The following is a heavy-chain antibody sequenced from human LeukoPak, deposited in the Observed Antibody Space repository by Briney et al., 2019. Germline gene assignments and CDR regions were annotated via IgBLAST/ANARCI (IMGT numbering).Heavy chain of an antibody. J-gene: IGHJ2*01. V-gene: IGHV4-59*01. CDR1: GGSISSYY. D-gene: IGHD1-26*01. Sequence: PSETLSLTCTVSGGSISSYYWSWIRQPPGKGLEWIGYIYYSGSTNYNPSLKSRVTVSVDTSKNQFSLKLSSVTAADTAVYYCARGVGATYDLWGRGTLVTVSS. CDR3: ARGVGATYDL. CDR2: IYYSGST.